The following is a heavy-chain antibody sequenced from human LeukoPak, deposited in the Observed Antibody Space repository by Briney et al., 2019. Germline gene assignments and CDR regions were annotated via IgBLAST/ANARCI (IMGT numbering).Heavy chain of an antibody. D-gene: IGHD6-13*01. CDR1: GESFSGYY. V-gene: IGHV4-34*01. CDR3: ARMGRIAAAGIRTGRFDP. CDR2: IKHSGST. Sequence: SETLSLACAVYGESFSGYYWSWIRQPPGKGLEWIGEIKHSGSTNYNPPLESRLTISVDTSKNQFSLKLSSVAAADTAVYYCARMGRIAAAGIRTGRFDPWGQGTLVTVSS. J-gene: IGHJ5*02.